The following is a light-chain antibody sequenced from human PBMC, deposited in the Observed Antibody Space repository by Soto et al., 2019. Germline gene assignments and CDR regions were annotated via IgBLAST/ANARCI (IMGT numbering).Light chain of an antibody. J-gene: IGLJ3*02. V-gene: IGLV1-40*01. CDR2: GNR. CDR3: QAYDYSLTAFV. Sequence: QSVLTQPPSVSGAPGQRVTISCTGNNSKLGAGYDVHWYQQLPGAAPKLVIFGNRNQPSGVPERFSGSKSGTSASLAITGLQAEDEADYYCQAYDYSLTAFVFGVGTKLTVL. CDR1: NSKLGAGYD.